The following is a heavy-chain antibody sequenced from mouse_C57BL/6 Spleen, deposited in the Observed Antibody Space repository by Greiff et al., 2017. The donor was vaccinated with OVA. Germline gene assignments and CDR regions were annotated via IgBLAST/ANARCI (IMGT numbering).Heavy chain of an antibody. CDR1: GFTFSDYY. Sequence: EVKLVESEGGLVQPGRSMKLSCTASGFTFSDYYMAWVRQVPEKGLEWVANINYDGSSTYYLDSLKSRFIISRDNAKNILYLQMSSLKSEDTATYYCARGPFDYWGQGTTLTVSS. CDR2: INYDGSST. V-gene: IGHV5-16*01. CDR3: ARGPFDY. J-gene: IGHJ2*01.